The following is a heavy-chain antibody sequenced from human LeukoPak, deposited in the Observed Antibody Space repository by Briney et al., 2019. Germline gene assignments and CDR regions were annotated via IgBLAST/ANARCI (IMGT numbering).Heavy chain of an antibody. CDR1: GFTFSSYS. CDR2: ISSSSSYI. J-gene: IGHJ6*03. CDR3: ARAPSEYYDFWSGYYTGDYYYYYYMDV. Sequence: GGSLRLSCAASGFTFSSYSMNWVRQAPGKGLEWVSSISSSSSYIYYADSVKGRFTISRDNAKNSLYLQMNRLRAEDTAVYYCARAPSEYYDFWSGYYTGDYYYYYYMDVWGKGTTVTVSS. D-gene: IGHD3-3*01. V-gene: IGHV3-21*01.